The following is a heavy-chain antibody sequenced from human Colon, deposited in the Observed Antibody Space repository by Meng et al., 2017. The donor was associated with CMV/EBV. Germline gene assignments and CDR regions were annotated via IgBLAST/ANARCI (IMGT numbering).Heavy chain of an antibody. V-gene: IGHV4-61*01. Sequence: SVSRGSYYWSWIRQPPGKGLEWIGYIYYSGSTNYNPSLKSRVTISVDTSKNQFSLKLSSVTAADTAVYYCASGYYDFWSGYSNNWFDPWGQGTLVTVSS. CDR1: SVSRGSYY. J-gene: IGHJ5*02. CDR2: IYYSGST. D-gene: IGHD3-3*01. CDR3: ASGYYDFWSGYSNNWFDP.